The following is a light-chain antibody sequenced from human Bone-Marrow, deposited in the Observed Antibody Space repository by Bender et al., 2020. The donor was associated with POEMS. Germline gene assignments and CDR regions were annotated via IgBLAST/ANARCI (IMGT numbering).Light chain of an antibody. Sequence: SYDLTQPPSVSVSPGQTARITCSGDTLARQYSYWYQQKPGQAPVLGIFKDSERPSGIPERFSGSTSGTTATLTISGVQAEDEADYYCQSAHSSGTPYVFGTGTKVTVL. CDR1: TLARQY. CDR3: QSAHSSGTPYV. J-gene: IGLJ1*01. CDR2: KDS. V-gene: IGLV3-25*03.